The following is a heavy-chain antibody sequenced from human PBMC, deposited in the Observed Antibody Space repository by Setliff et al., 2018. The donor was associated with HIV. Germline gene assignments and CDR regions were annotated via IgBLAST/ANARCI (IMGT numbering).Heavy chain of an antibody. CDR2: IFHSGST. Sequence: SETLSLTCVVSGYSISSGSYWGWIRQPPGKGLEWIGSIFHSGSTSYNPSLKSRVTISVDTSKNQFSLNLNSVTAADTAVYYCARDFGDNSGWDLWGQGMLVTVS. CDR1: GYSISSGSY. J-gene: IGHJ5*02. CDR3: ARDFGDNSGWDL. V-gene: IGHV4-38-2*02. D-gene: IGHD2-21*01.